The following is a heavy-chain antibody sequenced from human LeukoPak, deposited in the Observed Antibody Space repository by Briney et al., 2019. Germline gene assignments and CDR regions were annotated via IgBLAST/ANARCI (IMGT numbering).Heavy chain of an antibody. CDR3: ARARVGATTRYYFDY. CDR1: GYTFTSYD. D-gene: IGHD1-26*01. Sequence: APVKVSCKASGYTFTSYDINWVRQATGQGLEWMGWMNPNSGNTGYAQKFQGRVTITRNTSISTAYMELSSLRSEDTAVYYCARARVGATTRYYFDYWGQGTLVTVSS. V-gene: IGHV1-8*03. J-gene: IGHJ4*02. CDR2: MNPNSGNT.